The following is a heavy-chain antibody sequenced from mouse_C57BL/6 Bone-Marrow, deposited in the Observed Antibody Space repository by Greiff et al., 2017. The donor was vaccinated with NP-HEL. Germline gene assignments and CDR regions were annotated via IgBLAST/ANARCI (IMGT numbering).Heavy chain of an antibody. V-gene: IGHV1-12*01. CDR3: ARVLLLRSPYAMDY. J-gene: IGHJ4*01. CDR2: IYPGNGDT. CDR1: GYTFTSYN. Sequence: LQQSGAELVRPGASVKMSCKASGYTFTSYNMHWVKQTPRQGLEWIGAIYPGNGDTSYNQKFKGKATLTVDKSSSTAYMQLSSLTSEDSAVYFCARVLLLRSPYAMDYWGQGTSVTVSS. D-gene: IGHD1-1*01.